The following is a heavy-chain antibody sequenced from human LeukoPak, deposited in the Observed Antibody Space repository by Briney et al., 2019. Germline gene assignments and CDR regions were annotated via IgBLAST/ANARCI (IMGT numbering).Heavy chain of an antibody. CDR3: ATAGYSYGTYYYYMDV. CDR2: IIPIFGTA. Sequence: SVKVSCKASGGTFSSYAISWVRQAPGQGLEWMGGIIPIFGTANYAQKFQGRATITTDESTSTAYMELSSLRSEDTAVYYCATAGYSYGTYYYYMDVWGKGTTVTVSS. CDR1: GGTFSSYA. V-gene: IGHV1-69*05. J-gene: IGHJ6*03. D-gene: IGHD5-18*01.